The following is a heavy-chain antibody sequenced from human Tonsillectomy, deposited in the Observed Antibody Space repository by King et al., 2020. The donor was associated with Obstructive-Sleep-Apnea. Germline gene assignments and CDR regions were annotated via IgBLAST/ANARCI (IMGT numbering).Heavy chain of an antibody. CDR2: ISGSGDNT. J-gene: IGHJ4*02. CDR1: GFTFSSLA. D-gene: IGHD6-13*01. V-gene: IGHV3-23*04. CDR3: AKGPAQQLVPNYFDY. Sequence: VQLVESGGGLVQPGGSLRLSCAASGFTFSSLAMSWVRQAPGKGLEWVSVISGSGDNTYYADSVKGRFTISRDNSKNTLYLQMTSLRADDTAVYYCAKGPAQQLVPNYFDYWDQGTLVTVSS.